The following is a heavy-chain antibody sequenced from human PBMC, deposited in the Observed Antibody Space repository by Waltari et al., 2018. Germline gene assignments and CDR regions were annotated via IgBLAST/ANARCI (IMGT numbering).Heavy chain of an antibody. CDR2: ISSSGSTI. CDR1: GFTFSSSD. CDR3: ARDTYYDFWSGYYRDYGMDV. V-gene: IGHV3-48*03. D-gene: IGHD3-3*01. Sequence: EVQLVESGGGLVQPGGSLRLSCAASGFTFSSSDMTWVRQAPGKGREWVSYISSSGSTIYYADSVKGRFTISRDNAKNSLYLQMNSLRAEDTAVYYCARDTYYDFWSGYYRDYGMDVWGQGTTVTVSS. J-gene: IGHJ6*02.